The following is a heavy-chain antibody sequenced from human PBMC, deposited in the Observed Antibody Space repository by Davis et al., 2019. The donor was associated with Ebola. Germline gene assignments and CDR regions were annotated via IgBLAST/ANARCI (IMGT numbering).Heavy chain of an antibody. CDR2: IRSKANSYAT. D-gene: IGHD4-17*01. Sequence: PGGSLRLSCAASGFTFSGSAMHWVRQASGKGLEWVGRIRSKANSYATAYAASVKGRFTISRDDSNNTAYLQMNSLKTEDTAVYYCTGPLTGGDYGWGQGTLVTVSS. J-gene: IGHJ4*02. CDR3: TGPLTGGDYG. V-gene: IGHV3-73*01. CDR1: GFTFSGSA.